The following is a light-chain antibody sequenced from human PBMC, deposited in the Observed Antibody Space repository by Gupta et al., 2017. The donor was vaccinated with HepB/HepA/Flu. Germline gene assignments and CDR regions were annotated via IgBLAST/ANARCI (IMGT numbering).Light chain of an antibody. CDR3: GTWDSSLSARV. V-gene: IGLV1-51*01. CDR1: SSNIGNNY. Sequence: QSVLTQPPSVSAAPGQKVTISCSGSSSNIGNNYVSWYQQLRGTAPKLLIYDNNKRPSGIPDRFSGSKSGTSATLGITGLQTGDEADYYCGTWDSSLSARVFGGGTKLTVL. J-gene: IGLJ3*02. CDR2: DNN.